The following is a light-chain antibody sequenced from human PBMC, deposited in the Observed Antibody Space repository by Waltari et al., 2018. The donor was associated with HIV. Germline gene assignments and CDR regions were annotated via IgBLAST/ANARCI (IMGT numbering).Light chain of an antibody. V-gene: IGKV3-15*01. CDR3: QQYNDWPRGP. CDR1: QRVSSN. Sequence: EIVLTQSPATLSVSPGERATLSCRASQRVSSNLAWYQQKPCQAPRLLISRASTRTTGIPARFSGSGSGTEFTLTISSLQSEDFAVYYCQQYNDWPRGPFGQGTRLEIK. CDR2: RAS. J-gene: IGKJ2*01.